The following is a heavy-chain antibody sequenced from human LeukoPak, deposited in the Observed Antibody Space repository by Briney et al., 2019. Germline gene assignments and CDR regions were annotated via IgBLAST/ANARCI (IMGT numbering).Heavy chain of an antibody. Sequence: GGSLRLSCAASGFKFSDYSMNWVRQAPGKGLEWVSYISSSGSTIYYADSVKGRFTISRDNAKNSLYLQMNSLRAEDTAVYYCAELGITMVGGVWGKGTTVTISS. V-gene: IGHV3-48*04. CDR2: ISSSGSTI. J-gene: IGHJ6*04. D-gene: IGHD3-10*02. CDR1: GFKFSDYS. CDR3: AELGITMVGGV.